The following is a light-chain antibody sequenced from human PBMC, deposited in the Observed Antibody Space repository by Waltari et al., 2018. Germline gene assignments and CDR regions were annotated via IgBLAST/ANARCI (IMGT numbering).Light chain of an antibody. CDR1: QGISSS. CDR3: QQAKSFPLT. CDR2: AAS. J-gene: IGKJ3*01. Sequence: DIQMTQSPSSVSASVGDRVTITCRASQGISSSLAWYQQKPGKVPNLLIYAASSLQSGVQSRCSGSGSGTDFTLTISSLQPEDSATYYCQQAKSFPLTFGPGTKVDIK. V-gene: IGKV1-12*01.